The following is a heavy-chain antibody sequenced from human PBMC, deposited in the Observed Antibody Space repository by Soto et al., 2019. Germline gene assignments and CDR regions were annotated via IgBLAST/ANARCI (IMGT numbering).Heavy chain of an antibody. J-gene: IGHJ6*02. CDR2: IIPIFGTA. CDR3: ARDRYYYYGMDV. Sequence: QVQLVQSGAEVKKPGSSVKVSCKASGGTFSSYAISWVRQAPGQGLEWMGGIIPIFGTANYAQKFQGRVTITADESTSTGYMELSSLRTEDTAVYYCARDRYYYYGMDVWGQGTTVTVSS. CDR1: GGTFSSYA. V-gene: IGHV1-69*01.